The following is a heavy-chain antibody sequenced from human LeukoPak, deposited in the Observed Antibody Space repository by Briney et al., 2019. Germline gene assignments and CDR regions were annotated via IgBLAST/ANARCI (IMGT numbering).Heavy chain of an antibody. V-gene: IGHV1-2*02. CDR2: INPNSGGA. CDR3: ARALAADD. D-gene: IGHD6-13*01. Sequence: ASVKVSCKASGYTFTDYYMHWVRQAPGQGLEWMGWINPNSGGATYTQKFQGRITMTRDTSISTAYMELSRLRSDDTAVYYCARALAADDWGQGTLVTVSS. J-gene: IGHJ4*02. CDR1: GYTFTDYY.